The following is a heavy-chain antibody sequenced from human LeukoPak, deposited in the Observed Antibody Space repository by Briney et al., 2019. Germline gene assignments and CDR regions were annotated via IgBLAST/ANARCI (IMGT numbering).Heavy chain of an antibody. V-gene: IGHV1-18*01. Sequence: ASVKVSCKASGYTLTNFGISWVRQAPGQGLEWMGWISPYNGNTNYAQKVQGRVTMTTDTSTSTVYMELRSLRSDDTAVYYCARLGGWAYRDYLQEAFDYWGQGTLVTVSS. CDR3: ARLGGWAYRDYLQEAFDY. CDR2: ISPYNGNT. CDR1: GYTLTNFG. J-gene: IGHJ4*02. D-gene: IGHD4-17*01.